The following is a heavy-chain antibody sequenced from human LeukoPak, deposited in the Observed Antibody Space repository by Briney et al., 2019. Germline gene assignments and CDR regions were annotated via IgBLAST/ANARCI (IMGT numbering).Heavy chain of an antibody. J-gene: IGHJ4*02. D-gene: IGHD2-21*02. V-gene: IGHV3-49*03. CDR3: TRSIVVVTAIGRSHFDY. Sequence: QSGGSLRLSCTAAGFTFGDYAMSWFRQAPGKVLEWGGFIRIKAYGGTTEYAAAVKGRFTISRDDSKSIAYLQMNSLKTEDTAVYYCTRSIVVVTAIGRSHFDYWGQGTLVTVSS. CDR2: IRIKAYGGTT. CDR1: GFTFGDYA.